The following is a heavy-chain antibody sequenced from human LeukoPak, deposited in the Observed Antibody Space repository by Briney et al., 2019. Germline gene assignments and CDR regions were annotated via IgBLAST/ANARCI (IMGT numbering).Heavy chain of an antibody. CDR2: INHSGST. CDR1: GGSFSGYY. D-gene: IGHD2-2*02. J-gene: IGHJ3*02. Sequence: SETLSLTCAVYGGSFSGYYWSWIRQPPGKGLEWIGEINHSGSTNYNPSLKSRATISVDTSKNQFSLKLSSVTAADTAVYYCARAPLVVVPAAIRDAFDIWGQGTMVTVSS. CDR3: ARAPLVVVPAAIRDAFDI. V-gene: IGHV4-34*01.